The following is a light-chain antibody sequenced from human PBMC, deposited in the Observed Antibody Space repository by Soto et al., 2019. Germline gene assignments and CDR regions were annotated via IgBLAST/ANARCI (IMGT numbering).Light chain of an antibody. Sequence: DIQMTQSPSSLSASVGDRVTITCRASQSISTYFNWYQQKPGKAPKVLIYAASSLQSGVPSRFSGSGSGTDFTLTISSLQPEDFATYYCQQSYTTPYTFGQGTKLKIK. CDR2: AAS. V-gene: IGKV1-39*01. CDR3: QQSYTTPYT. CDR1: QSISTY. J-gene: IGKJ2*01.